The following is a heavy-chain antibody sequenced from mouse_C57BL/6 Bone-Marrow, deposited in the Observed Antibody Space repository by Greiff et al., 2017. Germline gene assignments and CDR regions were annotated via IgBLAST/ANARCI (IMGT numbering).Heavy chain of an antibody. J-gene: IGHJ2*01. Sequence: QVQLKQSGAELVKPGASVKLSCKASGYTFTSYWMHWVKQRPGQGLEWIGMIHPNSGSTNYNEKFKSKATLTVDKSSSTAYMQLSSLTSEDSAVNYCARGSSYGDYYFDDWGQGTTLTVSS. CDR2: IHPNSGST. V-gene: IGHV1-64*01. CDR1: GYTFTSYW. D-gene: IGHD1-1*01. CDR3: ARGSSYGDYYFDD.